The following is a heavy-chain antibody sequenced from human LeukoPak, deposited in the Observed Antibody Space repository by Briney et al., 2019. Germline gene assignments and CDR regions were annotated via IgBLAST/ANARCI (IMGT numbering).Heavy chain of an antibody. Sequence: GGSLRLSCAASGFTFSSYSMNWVRQAPGKGLEWVSSISSSSSYIYYADSVKGRFTISRDNAKNSLYLQMNSLRAEDTAVYYCARINYGDYVLVGESDYWGQGTLVTVSP. CDR1: GFTFSSYS. V-gene: IGHV3-21*01. CDR2: ISSSSSYI. D-gene: IGHD4-17*01. J-gene: IGHJ4*02. CDR3: ARINYGDYVLVGESDY.